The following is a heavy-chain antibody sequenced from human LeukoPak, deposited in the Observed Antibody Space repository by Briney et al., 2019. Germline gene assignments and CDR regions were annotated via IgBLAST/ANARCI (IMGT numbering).Heavy chain of an antibody. CDR3: ARGYYDSSGFSAPFDY. V-gene: IGHV4-59*01. J-gene: IGHJ4*02. CDR2: IYYSGST. Sequence: SETLSLTCTVSGGSISSYYWSWIRQPPGKGREWIGYIYYSGSTNNNPSLRSRVTMSVDTSKNQFSLKLTSVTAADTAVYYCARGYYDSSGFSAPFDYWGQGTPVTVSS. D-gene: IGHD3-22*01. CDR1: GGSISSYY.